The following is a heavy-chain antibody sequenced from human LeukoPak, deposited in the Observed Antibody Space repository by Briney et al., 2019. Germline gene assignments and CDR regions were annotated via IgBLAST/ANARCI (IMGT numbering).Heavy chain of an antibody. Sequence: SETLSLTCTVSGGSISIGGYYWNWICQHPGKGLEWIGYIYYSGDTNYNPSLKSRVTISVDTSKNQFSLKLSSVTAADTAVYYCARAVAPAAIYDFQFDYWGQGTLVTVSS. V-gene: IGHV4-31*03. J-gene: IGHJ4*02. CDR1: GGSISIGGYY. CDR2: IYYSGDT. CDR3: ARAVAPAAIYDFQFDY. D-gene: IGHD2-2*02.